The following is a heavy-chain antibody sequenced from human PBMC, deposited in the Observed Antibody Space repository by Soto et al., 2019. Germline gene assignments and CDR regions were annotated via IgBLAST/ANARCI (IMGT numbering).Heavy chain of an antibody. CDR1: GGSISSSSYY. CDR3: ARQSFMVVVITTSRSIDNWFDP. CDR2: IYYSGST. D-gene: IGHD3-22*01. V-gene: IGHV4-39*01. Sequence: SETLSLTCTVSGGSISSSSYYWGWIRQPPGKGLEWIGSIYYSGSTYYNPSLKSRVTISVDTSKNQFSLKLSSVTAADTAVYYCARQSFMVVVITTSRSIDNWFDPWGQGTLVTVSS. J-gene: IGHJ5*02.